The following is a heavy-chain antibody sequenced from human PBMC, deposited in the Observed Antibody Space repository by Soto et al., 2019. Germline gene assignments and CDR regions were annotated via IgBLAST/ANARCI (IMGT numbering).Heavy chain of an antibody. V-gene: IGHV1-3*01. Sequence: GASVKVSCKASGYTFTSYAMHWVRQAPGQRLEWMGWINAGNGNTKYSQKFQGRVTITRDTSASTAYMELSSLRSEGTAVYYCARASTVTTPWAWFDPWGQGTLVTVSS. D-gene: IGHD4-17*01. CDR3: ARASTVTTPWAWFDP. CDR2: INAGNGNT. CDR1: GYTFTSYA. J-gene: IGHJ5*02.